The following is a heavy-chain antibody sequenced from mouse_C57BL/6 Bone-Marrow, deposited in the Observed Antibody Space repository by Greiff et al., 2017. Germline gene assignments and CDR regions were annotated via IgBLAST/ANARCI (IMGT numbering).Heavy chain of an antibody. Sequence: VQLQQPGAELVRPGSSVKLSCKASGYTFTSYWMHWVKPRPIQGLEWIGNIDPSDSETHYNQKFSDKATLTVDNSSSTAYMQRSSLTSEDSAVSYCARDYYGSSYWYFDVWGTGTTVTVSS. CDR3: ARDYYGSSYWYFDV. D-gene: IGHD1-1*01. CDR1: GYTFTSYW. CDR2: IDPSDSET. V-gene: IGHV1-52*01. J-gene: IGHJ1*03.